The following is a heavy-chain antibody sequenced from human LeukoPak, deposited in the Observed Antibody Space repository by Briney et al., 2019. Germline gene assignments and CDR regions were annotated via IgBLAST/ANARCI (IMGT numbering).Heavy chain of an antibody. CDR2: ISYDGSYK. CDR1: GFTFSTYA. V-gene: IGHV3-30*03. Sequence: GGSLRLSCAASGFTFSTYAMHWARQAPGKGLEWVAVISYDGSYKYYADSVKGRFSISRDNSKKTLYLQMSSLRDEDTAVYYCAGVSESGWYYFDYWGQGTLVTVSS. CDR3: AGVSESGWYYFDY. J-gene: IGHJ4*02. D-gene: IGHD6-19*01.